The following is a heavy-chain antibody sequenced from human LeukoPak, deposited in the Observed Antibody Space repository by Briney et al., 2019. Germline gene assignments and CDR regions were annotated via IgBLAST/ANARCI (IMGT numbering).Heavy chain of an antibody. CDR3: ARDYYGSGSPSHGQILSDY. J-gene: IGHJ4*02. CDR2: INPSGGST. V-gene: IGHV1-46*01. Sequence: ASVEVSCKASGYTFTSYYMHWVRQAPGQGLEWMGIINPSGGSTSYAQKFQGRVTMTRDTSTSTVYMELSSLRSEDTAVYYCARDYYGSGSPSHGQILSDYWGQGTLVTVSS. CDR1: GYTFTSYY. D-gene: IGHD3-10*01.